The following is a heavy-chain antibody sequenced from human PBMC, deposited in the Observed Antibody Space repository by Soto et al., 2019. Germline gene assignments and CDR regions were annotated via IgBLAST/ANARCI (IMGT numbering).Heavy chain of an antibody. V-gene: IGHV3-30*03. CDR1: GVTFSSYG. CDR3: AREGEAYCSSSNCYFRGWLDP. D-gene: IGHD2-15*01. J-gene: IGHJ5*02. Sequence: PGGSLRLSCAASGVTFSSYGMHWVRQAPGKGLEWVAVISYDGSNKYYADSAKGRFTISRDNSKSTLYLQMNRLRAEDTAMYYCAREGEAYCSSSNCYFRGWLDPWGQGTLVTVSS. CDR2: ISYDGSNK.